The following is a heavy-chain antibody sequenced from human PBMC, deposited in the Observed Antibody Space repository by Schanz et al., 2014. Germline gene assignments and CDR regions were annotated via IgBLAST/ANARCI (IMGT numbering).Heavy chain of an antibody. CDR1: GFTFDDYA. J-gene: IGHJ6*02. CDR3: AKDRQNRVNRVGYYYGMDV. Sequence: EVQLVESGGGLVQPGRSLRLSCAASGFTFDDYAMHWVRQAPGKGLEWVSGISWNSGSIGYADPVKGRFTISRDDAKNSLYLQMNSLRAEDTALYYCAKDRQNRVNRVGYYYGMDVWGQGTTVTVSS. CDR2: ISWNSGSI. V-gene: IGHV3-9*01. D-gene: IGHD3-16*01.